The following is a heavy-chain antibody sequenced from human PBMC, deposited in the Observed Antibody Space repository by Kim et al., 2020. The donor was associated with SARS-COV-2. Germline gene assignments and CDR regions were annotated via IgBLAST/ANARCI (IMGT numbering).Heavy chain of an antibody. Sequence: GGSLRLSCAASGFTFSSYSMNWVRQAPGKGLEWISSISSSGSYIYYADSMEGRFTISRDNARASLYLQMNSLRAEDTAVYYCARVLTSGWSYFDYWGQGTLVTVSS. CDR1: GFTFSSYS. D-gene: IGHD6-19*01. V-gene: IGHV3-21*01. CDR3: ARVLTSGWSYFDY. J-gene: IGHJ4*02. CDR2: ISSSGSYI.